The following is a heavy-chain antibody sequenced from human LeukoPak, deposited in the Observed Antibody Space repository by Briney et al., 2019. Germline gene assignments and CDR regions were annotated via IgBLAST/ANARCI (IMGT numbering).Heavy chain of an antibody. CDR3: ARVRKRITMIVVTKAEGWFDP. CDR1: GYTFTSYY. D-gene: IGHD3-22*01. CDR2: INPSGGST. V-gene: IGHV1-46*01. Sequence: ASVKVSCKASGYTFTSYYMHWVRQAPGQGLEWMGIINPSGGSTNYAQKFQGRVTMTRDTSTSTVYMELSSLRSEDTAVYYCARVRKRITMIVVTKAEGWFDPWGQGTLATVSS. J-gene: IGHJ5*02.